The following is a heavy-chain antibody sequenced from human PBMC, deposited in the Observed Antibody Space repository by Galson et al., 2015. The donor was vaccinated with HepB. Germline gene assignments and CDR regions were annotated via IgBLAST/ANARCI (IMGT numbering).Heavy chain of an antibody. CDR1: GGTFSSYA. D-gene: IGHD2-2*01. CDR2: IIPIFGTA. CDR3: ASPGGYCSSTSCFVPDY. J-gene: IGHJ4*02. Sequence: SVKVSCKASGGTFSSYAISWVRQAPGQGLEWMGGIIPIFGTANYAQKFQGRVTITADESTSTAYMELSSLRSEDTAVYYCASPGGYCSSTSCFVPDYWGQGTLVTVSS. V-gene: IGHV1-69*13.